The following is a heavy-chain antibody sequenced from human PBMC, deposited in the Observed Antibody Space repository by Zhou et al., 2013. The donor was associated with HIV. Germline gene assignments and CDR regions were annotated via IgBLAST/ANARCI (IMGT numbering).Heavy chain of an antibody. CDR3: ATDSDVWYRYDY. J-gene: IGHJ4*02. D-gene: IGHD6-13*01. CDR2: IFHSGST. Sequence: QVQLQESGPGLVKPSETLSLICAVSGYSISSGYYWGWIRQPPGKGLEWIGVIFHSGSTYYNPSLKSRVTISMDTSKNQFSLKLTSVTAADTAVYYCATDSDVWYRYDYWGRESWSPSPQ. V-gene: IGHV4-38-2*02. CDR1: GYSISSGYY.